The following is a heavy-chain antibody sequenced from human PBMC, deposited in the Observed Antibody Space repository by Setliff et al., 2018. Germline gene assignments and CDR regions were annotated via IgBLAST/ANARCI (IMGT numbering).Heavy chain of an antibody. CDR1: GYSFSNYD. CDR2: MNPNTGNT. J-gene: IGHJ4*02. Sequence: ASVKVSCKASGYSFSNYDINWVRQATGQGLEWMGWMNPNTGNTGYAQKLQGRVSMTRSTSIGTAYMELSSLRSEDTAVYYCALSLYYYNASGYYPFDYWGRGTLVTVSS. CDR3: ALSLYYYNASGYYPFDY. D-gene: IGHD3-22*01. V-gene: IGHV1-8*01.